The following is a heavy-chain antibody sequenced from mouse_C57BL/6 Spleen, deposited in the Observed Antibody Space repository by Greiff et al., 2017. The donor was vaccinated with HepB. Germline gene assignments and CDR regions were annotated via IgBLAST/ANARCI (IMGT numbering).Heavy chain of an antibody. V-gene: IGHV1-74*01. CDR3: AMNYYGSSFFAD. Sequence: VQLQQSGAELVKPGASVKVSCKASGYTFTSYWMHWVQQRPGQGLEWIGRIHPSDSDTNYNQKFKGKATLTVDKSSSTAYMQISSLTSEDSAVYYCAMNYYGSSFFADWGQGTLVTVSA. CDR1: GYTFTSYW. CDR2: IHPSDSDT. D-gene: IGHD1-1*01. J-gene: IGHJ3*01.